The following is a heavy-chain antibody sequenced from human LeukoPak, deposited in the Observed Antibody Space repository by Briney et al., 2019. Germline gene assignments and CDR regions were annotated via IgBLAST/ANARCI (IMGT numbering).Heavy chain of an antibody. CDR2: INSDGSIT. Sequence: PGGSLRLSCAASGFTFSSYWMHWVRQAPGKGLVWVSRINSDGSITSYADSVKGRFTISRDNAKNTLYLQMNSLRAEDTAVYYYASGIAVAGTSSEFGYWGQGTLVTVSS. CDR1: GFTFSSYW. D-gene: IGHD6-19*01. V-gene: IGHV3-74*01. J-gene: IGHJ4*02. CDR3: ASGIAVAGTSSEFGY.